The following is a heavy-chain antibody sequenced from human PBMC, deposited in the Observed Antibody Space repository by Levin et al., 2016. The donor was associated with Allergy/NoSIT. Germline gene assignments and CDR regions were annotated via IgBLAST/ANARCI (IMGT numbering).Heavy chain of an antibody. V-gene: IGHV4-59*01. J-gene: IGHJ6*02. CDR3: ARGGIAAAGTPRYYYYGMDV. CDR1: GGSISSYY. Sequence: SETLSLTCTVSGGSISSYYWSWIRQPPGKGLEWIGYIYYSGSTNYNPSLKSRVTISVDTSKNQFSLKLSSVTAADTAVYYCARGGIAAAGTPRYYYYGMDVWGQGTTVTVSS. CDR2: IYYSGST. D-gene: IGHD6-13*01.